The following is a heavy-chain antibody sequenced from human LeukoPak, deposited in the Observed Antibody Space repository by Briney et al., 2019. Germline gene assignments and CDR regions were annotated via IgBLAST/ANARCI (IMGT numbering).Heavy chain of an antibody. CDR1: GYTFTGYF. CDR2: INPNSGGT. CDR3: ARGDYSLSSYYYYYMDV. D-gene: IGHD4-11*01. Sequence: ASVKVSCKASGYTFTGYFMHWVRQAPGQGLEWMGWINPNSGGTNYAQKFQGRVTMTTDTSVSTAYMDLSRLTSDDTAVYYCARGDYSLSSYYYYYMDVWGKGTTVTVSS. V-gene: IGHV1-2*02. J-gene: IGHJ6*03.